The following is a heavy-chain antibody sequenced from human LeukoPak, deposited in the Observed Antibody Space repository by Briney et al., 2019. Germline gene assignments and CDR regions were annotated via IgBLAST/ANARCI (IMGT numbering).Heavy chain of an antibody. D-gene: IGHD3-3*01. J-gene: IGHJ5*02. Sequence: PGGSLRLSCAASGFSFSSYSMIWVRQAPGKGLEWVSYITSSSTTIYYADSVKGRFTISRDNAKNSLYLQMRRLRAEDTAVYYCAKDGPYDFWSGYSTANWFDPWGQGTLVTVSS. V-gene: IGHV3-48*01. CDR2: ITSSSTTI. CDR1: GFSFSSYS. CDR3: AKDGPYDFWSGYSTANWFDP.